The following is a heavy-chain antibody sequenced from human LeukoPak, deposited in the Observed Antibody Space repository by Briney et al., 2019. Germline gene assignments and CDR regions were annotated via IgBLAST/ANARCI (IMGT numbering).Heavy chain of an antibody. CDR3: AKCMSGTGVCLNFDS. D-gene: IGHD2-8*02. CDR1: GFTFSTYA. Sequence: PGGSLRLSCEASGFTFSTYAMSWVRQPPGKWLQWVSGISGSDSGTYYTDSVKGRFTISRDNSKNTVYLEIDNMRAEDTAVYYCAKCMSGTGVCLNFDSWGQGILVTVSS. J-gene: IGHJ4*02. CDR2: ISGSDSGT. V-gene: IGHV3-23*01.